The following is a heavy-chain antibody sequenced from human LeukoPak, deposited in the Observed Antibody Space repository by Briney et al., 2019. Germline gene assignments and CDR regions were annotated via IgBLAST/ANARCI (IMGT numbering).Heavy chain of an antibody. CDR1: GFTFSSYE. CDR2: ISSSGSTI. Sequence: GGSLRLSCAASGFTFSSYEMNWVRQAPGKGLEWVSYISSSGSTIYYADSVKGRFTISRDNAKNSLYLQMNSLRAEDTAVYHCARESRKVGATYYFDYWGQGTLVTVSS. CDR3: ARESRKVGATYYFDY. V-gene: IGHV3-48*03. J-gene: IGHJ4*02. D-gene: IGHD1-26*01.